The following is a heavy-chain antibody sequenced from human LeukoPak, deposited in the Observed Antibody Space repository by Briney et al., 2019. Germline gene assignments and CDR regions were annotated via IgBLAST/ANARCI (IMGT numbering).Heavy chain of an antibody. J-gene: IGHJ6*02. Sequence: SQTLSLTCAVSGGPISSGGYSWSWIRQPPGKGLEWIGYIYHSGSTYYNPSLKSRVTISVDRSKNQFSLKLSSGTAADTAVYYCARSGPRGYYVMDVWGQGTTVTVSS. CDR2: IYHSGST. V-gene: IGHV4-30-2*01. CDR3: ARSGPRGYYVMDV. D-gene: IGHD2-15*01. CDR1: GGPISSGGYS.